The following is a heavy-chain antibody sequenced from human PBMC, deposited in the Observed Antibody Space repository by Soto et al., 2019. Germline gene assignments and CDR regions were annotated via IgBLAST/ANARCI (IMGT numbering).Heavy chain of an antibody. D-gene: IGHD4-4*01. CDR3: AGDPDSHYNDGHASSYP. CDR1: GGTFSTYT. Sequence: AVKVSCKACGGTFSTYTITWVRQAPGQGLEWMGRIIPIIGIINYAQKFQGRVTISADKFTGTAYMELTGLRSDDTAVYYCAGDPDSHYNDGHASSYPWGQGTLVTVSS. V-gene: IGHV1-69*04. CDR2: IIPIIGII. J-gene: IGHJ5*02.